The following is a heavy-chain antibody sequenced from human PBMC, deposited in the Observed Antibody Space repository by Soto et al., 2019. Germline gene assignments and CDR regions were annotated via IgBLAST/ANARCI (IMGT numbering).Heavy chain of an antibody. J-gene: IGHJ4*02. Sequence: VGSLRLSCAASGFTFSSYAMSWVRQAPGKGLEWVSAISGSGGSTYYADSVKGRFTISRDNSKNTLYLQMNSLRAEDTAVYYCAKVLDYGDDFDYWGQGTLVTVSS. V-gene: IGHV3-23*01. CDR2: ISGSGGST. D-gene: IGHD4-17*01. CDR3: AKVLDYGDDFDY. CDR1: GFTFSSYA.